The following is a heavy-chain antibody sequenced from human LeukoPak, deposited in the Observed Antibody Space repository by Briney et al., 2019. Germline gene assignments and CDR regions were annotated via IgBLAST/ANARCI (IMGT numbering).Heavy chain of an antibody. CDR3: ARDSSGSKDYYYYGMDV. D-gene: IGHD6-19*01. J-gene: IGHJ6*02. CDR2: IYSGGST. V-gene: IGHV3-66*01. Sequence: GGSLRLSCAASGFTVSSNYMSWVRQAPGKGLEWVSVIYSGGSTYYADSVKGRFTISRDNSKNTLYLQMNSLRAEDTAVYYCARDSSGSKDYYYYGMDVWAKGPRSPSP. CDR1: GFTVSSNY.